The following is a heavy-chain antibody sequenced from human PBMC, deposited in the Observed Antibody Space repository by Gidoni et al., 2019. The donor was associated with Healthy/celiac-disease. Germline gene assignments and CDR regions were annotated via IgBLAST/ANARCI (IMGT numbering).Heavy chain of an antibody. D-gene: IGHD6-19*01. Sequence: QVQLVESGGGVVQPGRSLRLSCAASAFTFTRYGLAWVRQAPGKGLEWGAVIWYDGSNKYYADSLKGRFTISRDNSKNTLYLQMNSLIAEDTALYYCARDRLGIAVAGIVGYFDYWGQGTLVTVSS. CDR2: IWYDGSNK. V-gene: IGHV3-33*01. CDR1: AFTFTRYG. CDR3: ARDRLGIAVAGIVGYFDY. J-gene: IGHJ4*02.